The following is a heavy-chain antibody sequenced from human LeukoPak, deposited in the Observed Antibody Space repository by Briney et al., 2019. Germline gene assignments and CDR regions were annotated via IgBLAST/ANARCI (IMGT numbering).Heavy chain of an antibody. Sequence: SETLSLTCAVYGGSFSGYYWSWIRQPPGERLEWIGEINHSGSTNYNPSLKSRVTISVDTSKNQFSLKLSSVTAADTAVYYSARELVDYDFWSGYYPKYYFDYWGQGTLVTVSS. V-gene: IGHV4-34*01. CDR1: GGSFSGYY. CDR3: ARELVDYDFWSGYYPKYYFDY. D-gene: IGHD3-3*01. CDR2: INHSGST. J-gene: IGHJ4*02.